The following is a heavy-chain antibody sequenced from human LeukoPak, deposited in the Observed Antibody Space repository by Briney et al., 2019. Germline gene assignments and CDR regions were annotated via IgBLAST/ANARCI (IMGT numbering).Heavy chain of an antibody. CDR1: GGSISSGGYY. J-gene: IGHJ5*02. CDR2: IYYSGST. V-gene: IGHV4-31*03. Sequence: SETLSLTCTVSGGSISSGGYYWSWIRQHPGKGLEWIGYIYYSGSTYYNPSLKSRVTISVDTSKNQFSLKLSSVTAADTAVYYCAREDDSSGYYNHWGQGTLVTVSS. D-gene: IGHD3-22*01. CDR3: AREDDSSGYYNH.